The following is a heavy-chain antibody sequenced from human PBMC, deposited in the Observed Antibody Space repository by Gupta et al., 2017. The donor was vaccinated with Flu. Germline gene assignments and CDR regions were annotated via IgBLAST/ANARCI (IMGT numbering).Heavy chain of an antibody. CDR1: SYA. CDR3: ARQVGYYHLDS. CDR2: VNAGNGNT. D-gene: IGHD3-22*01. Sequence: SYAIHWVRQAPGQTFEWMGWVNAGNGNTIYSQRFQGRFTITTDTSASTVYMELSSLRSEDTAVYYCARQVGYYHLDSWGQGTLVTVSS. J-gene: IGHJ4*02. V-gene: IGHV1-3*01.